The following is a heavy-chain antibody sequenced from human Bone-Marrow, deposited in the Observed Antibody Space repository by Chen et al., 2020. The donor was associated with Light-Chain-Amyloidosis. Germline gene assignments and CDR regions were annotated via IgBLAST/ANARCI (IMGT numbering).Heavy chain of an antibody. Sequence: EVQLVESGGGLVQPGGSLRLSCAVSGFTFSDHYMDWVRQAPGKGLEWVGRSRKKANRYPTEYSASVKGRFTISRDDSKSSLDLQMNSLKSEDTAVYYCVRCQTVCGTFEIWGQGTMVTVSS. CDR3: VRCQTVCGTFEI. CDR1: GFTFSDHY. CDR2: SRKKANRYPT. V-gene: IGHV3-72*01. D-gene: IGHD3-10*01. J-gene: IGHJ3*02.